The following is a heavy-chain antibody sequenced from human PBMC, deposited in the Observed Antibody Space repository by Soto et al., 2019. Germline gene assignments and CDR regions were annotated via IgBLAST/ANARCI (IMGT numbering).Heavy chain of an antibody. V-gene: IGHV3-30*18. J-gene: IGHJ6*02. CDR1: GFTFSSYG. CDR3: ANNPSKIANGMIVGVDV. D-gene: IGHD3-22*01. Sequence: GGSLRLSCAASGFTFSSYGMHWVRQAPGKGLEWVAVISYDGSNKYYADSVKGRFTISRDNSKNTLYLQMNSLRAEDTAVYYCANNPSKIANGMIVGVDVWGQGTTVTVSS. CDR2: ISYDGSNK.